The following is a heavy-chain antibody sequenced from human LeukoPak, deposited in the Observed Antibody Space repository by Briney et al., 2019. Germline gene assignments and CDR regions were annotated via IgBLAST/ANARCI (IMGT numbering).Heavy chain of an antibody. J-gene: IGHJ3*02. CDR1: GGSISSYY. CDR3: AREYCSGGSCYIDAFDI. D-gene: IGHD2-15*01. V-gene: IGHV4-59*12. CDR2: IYYSGST. Sequence: PSETLSLTCTVSGGSISSYYWSWIRQPPGKGLEGIGYIYYSGSTNYNPSLKSRVTISVDTSKNQFSLKLSSVTAADTAVYYCAREYCSGGSCYIDAFDIWGQGTMVTVSS.